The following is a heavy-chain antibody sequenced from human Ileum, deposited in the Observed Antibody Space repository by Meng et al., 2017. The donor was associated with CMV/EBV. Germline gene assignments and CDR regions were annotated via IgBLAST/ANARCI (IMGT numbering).Heavy chain of an antibody. D-gene: IGHD4-23*01. CDR3: AKSSGGNLSPMDF. J-gene: IGHJ6*02. V-gene: IGHV3-43*01. Sequence: GGPLRSSCAASGFASSDYYMGWIRQAPGKGLEWVAVISWNGGTTDYADSVKGRFTVSRDNSKNSLHLQMNSLRTEDSALYYCAKSSGGNLSPMDFWGQGTTVTVSS. CDR1: GFASSDYY. CDR2: ISWNGGTT.